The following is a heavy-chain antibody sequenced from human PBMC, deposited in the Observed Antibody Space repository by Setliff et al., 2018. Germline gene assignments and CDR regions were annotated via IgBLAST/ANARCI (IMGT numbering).Heavy chain of an antibody. CDR1: GFTFSNYW. Sequence: GSLKISCAASGFTFSNYWMSWVRQAPGKGLGWVANIKQDGSEKYYVDSVKGRFTISRDNAKNSLYLQMNSLRAEDTAVYYCASTQRGTSSECWGQGTLVTVSS. CDR3: ASTQRGTSSEC. D-gene: IGHD6-6*01. J-gene: IGHJ4*02. V-gene: IGHV3-7*03. CDR2: IKQDGSEK.